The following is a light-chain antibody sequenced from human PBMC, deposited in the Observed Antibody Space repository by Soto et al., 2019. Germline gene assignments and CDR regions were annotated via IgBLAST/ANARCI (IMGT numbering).Light chain of an antibody. CDR1: QTIKTY. Sequence: EIVLTQSPATLSLSPGERATLSCRASQTIKTYLAWYQQKPGQAPRLLISDASNRATGVPARFSGSGSGTDFTLSINNLEPEDFAVYFCQQRHDWPRITFGQGTRLEIK. J-gene: IGKJ5*01. CDR2: DAS. CDR3: QQRHDWPRIT. V-gene: IGKV3-11*01.